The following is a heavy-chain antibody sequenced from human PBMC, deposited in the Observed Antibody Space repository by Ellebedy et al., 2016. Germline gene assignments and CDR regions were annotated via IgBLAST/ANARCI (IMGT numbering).Heavy chain of an antibody. CDR2: LYSSWST. CDR1: GASINNYY. Sequence: SETLSLTXTVSGASINNYYWSWIRQPAGKGLEWIGRLYSSWSTNYNPSLKSRVTMSVDTSKKHYSLKLTSVTAADTAVYYCARVQRDTSSWVIDYWGQGTLVSVSS. D-gene: IGHD6-13*01. CDR3: ARVQRDTSSWVIDY. J-gene: IGHJ4*02. V-gene: IGHV4-4*07.